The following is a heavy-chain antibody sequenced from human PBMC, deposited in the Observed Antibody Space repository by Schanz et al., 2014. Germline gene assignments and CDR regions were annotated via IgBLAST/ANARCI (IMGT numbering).Heavy chain of an antibody. CDR2: IYSSGST. V-gene: IGHV4-30-4*07. CDR1: GGSISSGAYS. Sequence: QVQLQESGPRLVKPSQTLSLTCTVSGGSISSGAYSWSWIRQPPGKRPEWIGYIYSSGSTYYNPPLKSRVSMPIATSKNQFPLKLSSVTAADTAVYYCARDRGMTTSDYYYGMDVWGQGTTVTVSS. CDR3: ARDRGMTTSDYYYGMDV. D-gene: IGHD4-17*01. J-gene: IGHJ6*02.